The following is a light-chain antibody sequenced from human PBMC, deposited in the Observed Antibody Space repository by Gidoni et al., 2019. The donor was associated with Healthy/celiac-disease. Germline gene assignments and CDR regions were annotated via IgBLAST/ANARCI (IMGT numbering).Light chain of an antibody. V-gene: IGLV3-1*01. J-gene: IGLJ1*01. Sequence: SSELTQPPSVSVSPGQTASITCSGDKLGDKYACWYQQKPGQSPVLVIYQDSKRPSGIPERFSGSNSGNTATLTISGTQAMDEADYYCQAWDVFGTGTKVTVL. CDR1: KLGDKY. CDR3: QAWDV. CDR2: QDS.